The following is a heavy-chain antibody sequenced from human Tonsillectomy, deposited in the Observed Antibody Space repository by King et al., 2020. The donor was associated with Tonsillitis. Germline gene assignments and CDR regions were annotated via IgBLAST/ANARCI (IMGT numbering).Heavy chain of an antibody. D-gene: IGHD6-19*01. CDR2: ISYDGNIK. V-gene: IGHV3-30*02. CDR1: GFTFSSYA. Sequence: VQLVESGGGVVQPGGSLRISCGASGFTFSSYAMHWVRQAPGKGLEWVAFISYDGNIKYYADSVKGRFTISRDNSKNTLYVQMNSLKPEDTAVFYCAKEDYSGCPFESWGQGTPVTVSS. J-gene: IGHJ4*02. CDR3: AKEDYSGCPFES.